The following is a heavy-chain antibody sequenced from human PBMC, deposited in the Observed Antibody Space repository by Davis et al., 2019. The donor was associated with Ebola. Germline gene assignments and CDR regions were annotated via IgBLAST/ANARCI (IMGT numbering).Heavy chain of an antibody. J-gene: IGHJ4*02. V-gene: IGHV3-7*01. CDR2: VKQDGSEM. D-gene: IGHD1-26*01. CDR1: GFSFSIFW. Sequence: PGGSLRLSCAASGFSFSIFWMTWVRQAPGKGLEWVASVKQDGSEMNYVDSVKGRFTISRDNTKNSLYLQMNSLRAEDTAVYYCARGWSYPGCWGQGTLVTVSS. CDR3: ARGWSYPGC.